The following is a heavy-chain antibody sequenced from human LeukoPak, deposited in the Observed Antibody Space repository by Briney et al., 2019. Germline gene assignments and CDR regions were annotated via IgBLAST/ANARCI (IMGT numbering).Heavy chain of an antibody. CDR3: ARQTPHDAFDI. Sequence: SETXSLTCAVSGXSISSSNWWSWGRQPPGXXXXWIGEIYHSGSTNYNPSLKSRVTISVDTSKNQFSLKLSSVTAADTAVYYCARQTPHDAFDIWGQGTMVTVSS. J-gene: IGHJ3*02. V-gene: IGHV4-4*02. CDR1: GXSISSSNW. CDR2: IYHSGST.